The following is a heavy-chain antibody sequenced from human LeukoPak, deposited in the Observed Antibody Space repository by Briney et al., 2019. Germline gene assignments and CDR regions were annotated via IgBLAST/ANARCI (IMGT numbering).Heavy chain of an antibody. V-gene: IGHV3-7*01. D-gene: IGHD6-19*01. Sequence: GSLRLSCATSGFPLRNYWMRWVRPAPGKGLEWVANIKEDGSQKYYVDSVKGRFTISRDNAKNTLYLQMNSLRAEDTAVYYCARDEVAASFDYWGQGTLVTVSS. CDR3: ARDEVAASFDY. CDR1: GFPLRNYW. J-gene: IGHJ4*02. CDR2: IKEDGSQK.